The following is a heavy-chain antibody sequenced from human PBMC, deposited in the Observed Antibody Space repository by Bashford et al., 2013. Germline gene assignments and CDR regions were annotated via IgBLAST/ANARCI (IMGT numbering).Heavy chain of an antibody. J-gene: IGHJ5*02. V-gene: IGHV4-30-2*01. D-gene: IGHD6-19*01. CDR3: ARGIAVAGSNWFDP. CDR1: GGSISSGGYS. CDR2: IYHSGST. Sequence: SETLSLTCAVSGGSISSGGYSWSWIRQPPGKGLEWIGYIYHSGSTYYNPSLKSRVTISVDRSKNQFSLKLSSVTAADTAVYYCARGIAVAGSNWFDPWGRGNP.